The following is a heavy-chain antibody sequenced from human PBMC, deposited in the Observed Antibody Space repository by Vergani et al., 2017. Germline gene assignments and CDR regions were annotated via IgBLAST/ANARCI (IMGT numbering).Heavy chain of an antibody. J-gene: IGHJ6*02. D-gene: IGHD2-15*01. CDR2: IYYSGST. CDR3: ASAGYCSGGSCYYDGMDV. CDR1: GGSISSSSYY. Sequence: QLQLQESGPGLVKPSETLSLTCSVSGGSISSSSYYWGWIRQPPGKGLEWIGRIYYSGSTYYNPSLKRRVTISVDTSKNQFSLKLSTVTAADTAVYYCASAGYCSGGSCYYDGMDVWGQGTTVTVSS. V-gene: IGHV4-39*01.